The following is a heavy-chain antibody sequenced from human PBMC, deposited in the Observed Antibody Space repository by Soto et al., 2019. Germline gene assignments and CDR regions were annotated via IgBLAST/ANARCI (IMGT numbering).Heavy chain of an antibody. CDR1: GFTFSSYA. CDR2: ISNNGDTA. V-gene: IGHV3-23*01. CDR3: AKSRVFIGAIVTLLDS. J-gene: IGHJ4*02. D-gene: IGHD3-16*02. Sequence: EVQLLESGGGLVQPGGSLTLSCATSGFTFSSYAMVWVRQAAEKGLEWVASISNNGDTAYYADSVKGRFTISRDNSENTLYLPMNGLRADDTALYFCAKSRVFIGAIVTLLDSWGQGTQVTVSS.